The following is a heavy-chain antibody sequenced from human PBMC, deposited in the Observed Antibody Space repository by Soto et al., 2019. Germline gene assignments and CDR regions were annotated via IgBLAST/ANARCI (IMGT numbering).Heavy chain of an antibody. D-gene: IGHD2-21*02. Sequence: SETLSLTCTVSGGSISSYYWSWVRQPPGKGLEWIGYIYYSGSTNYNPSLKSRVTISVDTSKNQFSLKLSSVTAADTAVYYSARTAYYMDVWGKGTTVT. CDR3: ARTAYYMDV. CDR2: IYYSGST. CDR1: GGSISSYY. V-gene: IGHV4-59*08. J-gene: IGHJ6*03.